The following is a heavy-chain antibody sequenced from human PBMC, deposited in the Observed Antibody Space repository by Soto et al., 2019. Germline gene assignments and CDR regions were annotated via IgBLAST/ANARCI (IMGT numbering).Heavy chain of an antibody. D-gene: IGHD1-20*01. J-gene: IGHJ3*02. CDR3: AINLYNWNAHDAFEI. Sequence: GASVKVSCKASGYTFTSYGISWVRQAPGQGLEWMGWISAYNGNTNYAQKLQGRVTMTTDTSTSTAYMELRSLRSDDTAVYYCAINLYNWNAHDAFEIWGQGTMVTVSS. V-gene: IGHV1-18*01. CDR2: ISAYNGNT. CDR1: GYTFTSYG.